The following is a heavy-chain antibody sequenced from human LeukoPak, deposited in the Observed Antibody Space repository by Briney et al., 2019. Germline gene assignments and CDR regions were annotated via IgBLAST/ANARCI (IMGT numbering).Heavy chain of an antibody. CDR2: ISGSGGST. V-gene: IGHV3-23*01. CDR3: AKPHYGSFYY. J-gene: IGHJ4*02. CDR1: GFTFTSYA. D-gene: IGHD4-17*01. Sequence: PGGSLRLSCTASGFTFTSYAMTWVRQDPGKGLEWVSAISGSGGSTYYADSVKGRFTISRDNSKNTLYLQMNSLRAEDTAVYYCAKPHYGSFYYWGQGTLVTVSS.